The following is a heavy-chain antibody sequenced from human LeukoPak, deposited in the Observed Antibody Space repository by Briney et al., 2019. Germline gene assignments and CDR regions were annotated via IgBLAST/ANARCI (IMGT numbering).Heavy chain of an antibody. Sequence: PGGSLRLSCAASGFTFSNFWMHWVRQTPGKGLVWVSRINSDGSSTSYAESVKGRFSISRDNAKNTLYLQMNSLRAEDTAVYYCARDAFLGYCSSTSSCFYGMDVWGQGTTVTVSS. CDR1: GFTFSNFW. D-gene: IGHD2-2*01. CDR2: INSDGSST. J-gene: IGHJ6*02. V-gene: IGHV3-74*01. CDR3: ARDAFLGYCSSTSSCFYGMDV.